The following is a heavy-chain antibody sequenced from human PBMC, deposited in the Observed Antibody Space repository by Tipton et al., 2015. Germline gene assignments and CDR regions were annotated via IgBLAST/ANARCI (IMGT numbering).Heavy chain of an antibody. J-gene: IGHJ4*02. V-gene: IGHV4-38-2*01. CDR2: ISHSGKT. CDR1: AYSISTDYY. CDR3: ARIRGRYVMDY. D-gene: IGHD3-16*01. Sequence: TLSLTCAVSAYSISTDYYWVWIRQPPGKGLEWIGAISHSGKTYSNPSLKSRVTISADTSKNQFSLNLNSVTAADTAVYYCARIRGRYVMDYWGQGTLVTVSS.